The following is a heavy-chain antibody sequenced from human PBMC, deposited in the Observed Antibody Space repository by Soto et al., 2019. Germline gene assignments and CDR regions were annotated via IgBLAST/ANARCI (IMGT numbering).Heavy chain of an antibody. J-gene: IGHJ4*02. CDR1: GFTFTNSA. CDR3: AADEMTQLL. V-gene: IGHV1-58*01. Sequence: QMQLVQSGPEVKKPGTSVKVSCKASGFTFTNSAVQWVRQARGQRLEWMGWIVVGSGNTKDAQKFLARVTITRDLSTSTAYMELSSLRPEDTAVYYCAADEMTQLLWGQGTLVTVSS. CDR2: IVVGSGNT. D-gene: IGHD3-10*01.